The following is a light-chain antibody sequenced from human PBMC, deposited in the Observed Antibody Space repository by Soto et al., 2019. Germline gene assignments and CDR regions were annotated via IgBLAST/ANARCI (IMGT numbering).Light chain of an antibody. CDR3: QQYGSSPET. V-gene: IGKV3-20*01. CDR2: GAS. J-gene: IGKJ1*01. Sequence: EVVLTQSPDTLSFCPVERATLSCRASQTVTSSFLAWYQQRPGQAPRLLIYGASSRATGIPDRFSGSGSGTDFTLTISRLEPEDLAIYYCQQYGSSPETFGQGTKVDIK. CDR1: QTVTSSF.